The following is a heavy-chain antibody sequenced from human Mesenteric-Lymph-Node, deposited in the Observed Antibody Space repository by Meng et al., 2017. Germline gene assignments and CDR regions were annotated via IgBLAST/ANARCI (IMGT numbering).Heavy chain of an antibody. CDR1: GGSISSYY. D-gene: IGHD3-10*01. V-gene: IGHV3-66*02. J-gene: IGHJ4*02. CDR2: IGTSGVDT. CDR3: ARIGSGWFGELSG. Sequence: GESPKISCTVSGGSISSYYWSWIRQPAGKGLEWVSSIGTSGVDTFYSDSVKGRFTISRDNSKNTLYLQMNSLRAEDTAVYYCARIGSGWFGELSGWGQGTLVTVSS.